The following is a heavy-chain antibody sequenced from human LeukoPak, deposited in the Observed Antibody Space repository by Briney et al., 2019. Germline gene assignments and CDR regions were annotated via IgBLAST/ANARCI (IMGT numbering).Heavy chain of an antibody. CDR2: ISGSGGST. J-gene: IGHJ6*03. CDR3: ARGGGDPSKYYYYYMDV. D-gene: IGHD2-21*02. V-gene: IGHV3-23*01. CDR1: GFTFSSYA. Sequence: GGSLRLSCAASGFTFSSYAMSWVRQAAGKGLEWVSVISGSGGSTYYADSVKGRFTISRDNSKNTLYLQMHSLRPEDTAVYYCARGGGDPSKYYYYYMDVWGKGTTVTVSS.